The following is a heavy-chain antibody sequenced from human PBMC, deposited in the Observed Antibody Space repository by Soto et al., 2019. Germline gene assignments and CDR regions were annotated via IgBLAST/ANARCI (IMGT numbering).Heavy chain of an antibody. CDR1: GYTFTHYF. Sequence: QVRLMQSGPEVRRPGASVTVSCKASGYTFTHYFIHWVRRAPVQGLEWMGYINPKSGDTHYSQTFRGRVPMTRDTSTDTADMGLSSLKSDDTAVYFCARVPGHKNSRGDFWGQGT. CDR2: INPKSGDT. V-gene: IGHV1-2*02. CDR3: ARVPGHKNSRGDF. J-gene: IGHJ4*02. D-gene: IGHD1-7*01.